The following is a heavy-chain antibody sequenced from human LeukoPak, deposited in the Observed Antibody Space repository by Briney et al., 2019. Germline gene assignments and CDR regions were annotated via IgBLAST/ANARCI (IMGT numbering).Heavy chain of an antibody. CDR2: IIPMFGTA. J-gene: IGHJ6*03. V-gene: IGHV1-69*13. CDR3: ARDPAERLRGASYYYYMDV. Sequence: SVKVSCKASGRTFSTYAISWVRQAPGQALEWMGGIIPMFGTADYAQKFQGRVTIIADESTSTVYMELSSLRSGGTAVYYCARDPAERLRGASYYYYMDVWGKGTTVTVSS. CDR1: GRTFSTYA. D-gene: IGHD1-1*01.